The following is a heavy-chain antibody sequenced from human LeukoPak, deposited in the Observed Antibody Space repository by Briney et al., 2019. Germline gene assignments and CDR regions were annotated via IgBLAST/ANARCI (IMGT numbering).Heavy chain of an antibody. V-gene: IGHV3-53*01. CDR3: ARDVTTPLGMDV. CDR2: IYSGGST. J-gene: IGHJ6*02. D-gene: IGHD1-14*01. Sequence: GGSLRLSCAASGFTVSSNYMSWVRQAPGKGLEWVSVIYSGGSTYYADSVKGRFTISRDNSKNTLYLQMNSLRAEDTAVYYCARDVTTPLGMDVWGQGTTVTVSS. CDR1: GFTVSSNY.